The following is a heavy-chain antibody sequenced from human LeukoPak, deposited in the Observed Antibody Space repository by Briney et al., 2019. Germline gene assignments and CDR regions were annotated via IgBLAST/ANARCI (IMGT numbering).Heavy chain of an antibody. CDR1: GYTFTSYY. V-gene: IGHV1-2*02. J-gene: IGHJ4*02. D-gene: IGHD3-16*01. Sequence: GASVKLSCKASGYTFTSYYMHWVRQAHAQGLEWMGWINPNSGGTNYAQTFQGRVTMTRDTSISTAYMELSMQSSAGTAVYYCARGVAYTNNDYWGQGTLVTVSS. CDR3: ARGVAYTNNDY. CDR2: INPNSGGT.